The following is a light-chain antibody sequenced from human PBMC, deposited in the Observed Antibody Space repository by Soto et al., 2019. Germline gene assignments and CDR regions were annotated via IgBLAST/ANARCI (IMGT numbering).Light chain of an antibody. J-gene: IGKJ5*01. CDR3: QQLNSYPIT. Sequence: DIQMARSPSPLSASGGDRVTITFRASQGISSFLAWYQQKPGKAPKLLIYAASTLQSGVPSRFSGSGSGTDFTLTISSLQPEDFATYFCQQLNSYPITFGQGTRLEIK. V-gene: IGKV1-9*01. CDR2: AAS. CDR1: QGISSF.